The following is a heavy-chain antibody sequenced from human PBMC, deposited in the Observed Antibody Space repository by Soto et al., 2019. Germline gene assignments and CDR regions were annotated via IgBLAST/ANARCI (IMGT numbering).Heavy chain of an antibody. Sequence: PSETLSLTCTVSGGSVSSGSYYWSWIRQPPGKGLEWIGYIYYTGSTKYNPSLKSRVTISVDTPKNQFSLKLSSVTAADTAVYYCARSGVDIVATISFDYWGQGTLVTVSS. CDR3: ARSGVDIVATISFDY. CDR2: IYYTGST. J-gene: IGHJ4*02. V-gene: IGHV4-61*01. D-gene: IGHD5-12*01. CDR1: GGSVSSGSYY.